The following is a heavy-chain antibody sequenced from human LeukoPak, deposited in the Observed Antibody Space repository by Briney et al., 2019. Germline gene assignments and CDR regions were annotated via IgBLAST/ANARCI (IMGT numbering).Heavy chain of an antibody. CDR1: GFTFSSYS. V-gene: IGHV3-48*01. CDR3: ARDRCSGGSCYGLPAFDI. CDR2: ISSSSSTT. J-gene: IGHJ3*02. Sequence: GGSLRLSCAASGFTFSSYSMNWVRQAPGKGLEWVSYISSSSSTTYYADSVKGRFTISRDNAKNSLYLQMNSLRAEDTAVYYCARDRCSGGSCYGLPAFDIWGQWTMVTVSS. D-gene: IGHD2-15*01.